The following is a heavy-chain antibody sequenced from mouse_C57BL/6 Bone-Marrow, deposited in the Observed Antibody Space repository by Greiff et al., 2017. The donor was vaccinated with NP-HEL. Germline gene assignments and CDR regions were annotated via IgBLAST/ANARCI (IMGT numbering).Heavy chain of an antibody. CDR1: GYTFTSYW. CDR3: ARHYYGSSLWYFDG. CDR2: IDPSDNYT. V-gene: IGHV1-50*01. D-gene: IGHD1-1*01. Sequence: VQLQQPGAELVKPGASVKLSCKASGYTFTSYWLQWVKQRPGQGFEWIGEIDPSDNYTHYNQKFKGKATLTVDTTSSTAYMQLSSLTSEDSAVYYCARHYYGSSLWYFDGWGTGTTVTVSS. J-gene: IGHJ1*03.